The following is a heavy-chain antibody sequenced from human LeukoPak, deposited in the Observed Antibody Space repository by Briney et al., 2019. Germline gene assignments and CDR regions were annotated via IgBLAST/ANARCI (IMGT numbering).Heavy chain of an antibody. CDR1: GGSISTSSYY. V-gene: IGHV4-39*07. CDR2: NSGST. J-gene: IGHJ5*02. D-gene: IGHD3-3*01. CDR3: ARDSGGSGYLWFDP. Sequence: SETLSLTCTVSGGSISTSSYYWGWVRQPPGKGLEWIGNNSGSTYYSPSLKSRVTISLDTSRNQFSLRLNSVTAADTAVYYCARDSGGSGYLWFDPWGQGTLVTVSS.